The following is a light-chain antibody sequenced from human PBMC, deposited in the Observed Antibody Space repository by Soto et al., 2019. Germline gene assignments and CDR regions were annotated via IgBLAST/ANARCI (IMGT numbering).Light chain of an antibody. V-gene: IGKV3-20*01. CDR3: QQYGSSSQ. Sequence: EIVLTQSPGTLSLSPGERATLSCRASQSVSSSYLAWYQQKPGQAPRLLIFGASSRATGIPDRYSGSGSGTDFTLTISTLEPEDFAVYYCQQYGSSSQFGQGTRLEIK. J-gene: IGKJ5*01. CDR2: GAS. CDR1: QSVSSSY.